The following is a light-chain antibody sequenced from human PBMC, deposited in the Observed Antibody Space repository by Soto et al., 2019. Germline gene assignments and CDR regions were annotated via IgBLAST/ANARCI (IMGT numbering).Light chain of an antibody. Sequence: QSVLTQPASVSGSPGQSITISCTGTSSDVGAYNYVSWYQQHPGKAPKLMIYEVTNRPSGVSNRFSGSKSANTASLTISGLQAEDEADYYCTSYTSSSTPVVFGGGTKVTVL. J-gene: IGLJ2*01. CDR2: EVT. V-gene: IGLV2-14*01. CDR1: SSDVGAYNY. CDR3: TSYTSSSTPVV.